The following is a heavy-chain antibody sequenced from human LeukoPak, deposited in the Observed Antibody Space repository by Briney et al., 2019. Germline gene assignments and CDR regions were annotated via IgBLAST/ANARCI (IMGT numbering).Heavy chain of an antibody. J-gene: IGHJ4*02. Sequence: PSETLSLTCTVSGGSISSYYWSWIRQPPGKGLGWVGYIYYSGSTNYNPSLKSRVTISVDTSKNQFSLKLSSVTAADTAVYYCARISKPYYYDSSGYYFDYWGQGTLVTVSS. CDR3: ARISKPYYYDSSGYYFDY. D-gene: IGHD3-22*01. CDR2: IYYSGST. CDR1: GGSISSYY. V-gene: IGHV4-59*01.